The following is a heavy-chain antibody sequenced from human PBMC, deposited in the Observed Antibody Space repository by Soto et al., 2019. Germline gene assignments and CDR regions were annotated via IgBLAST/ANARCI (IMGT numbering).Heavy chain of an antibody. CDR1: GYTFTTYG. CDR3: ARPDNTQYGQFDP. CDR2: ISVYNGNT. J-gene: IGHJ5*02. D-gene: IGHD1-20*01. Sequence: APVKVSCKASGYTFTTYGITWLRQAPGQGLEWMGWISVYNGNTNYAQNLQGRVTMTADTSTSTAYMELRSLTSDDTAVYYCARPDNTQYGQFDPSGQGTLVTVSS. V-gene: IGHV1-18*01.